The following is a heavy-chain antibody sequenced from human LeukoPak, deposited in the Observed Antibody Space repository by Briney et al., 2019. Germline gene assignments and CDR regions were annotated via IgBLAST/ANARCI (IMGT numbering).Heavy chain of an antibody. Sequence: GASVKVSCKASGYTFSTYDINWVRQATGQGLEWMGWMNPNSGNTGYAQKFQGRVTITRNTSISTAYMELSSLRSEDTAVYYCARVAGATMFAFDIWGQGTMVTVSS. D-gene: IGHD1-26*01. V-gene: IGHV1-8*03. CDR2: MNPNSGNT. CDR3: ARVAGATMFAFDI. J-gene: IGHJ3*02. CDR1: GYTFSTYD.